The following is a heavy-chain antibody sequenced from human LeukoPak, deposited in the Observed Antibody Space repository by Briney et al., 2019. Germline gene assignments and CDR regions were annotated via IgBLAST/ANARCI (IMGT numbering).Heavy chain of an antibody. CDR3: ARGYCSGGSCYSEAFDI. D-gene: IGHD2-15*01. J-gene: IGHJ3*02. CDR2: IIPILGIA. Sequence: SVKVSCKASGGTFSSYAISWVRQAPGQGLEWMGRIIPILGIANYAQKFQGRVTITADKSTSTAYMELSSLRSEDTAVYYCARGYCSGGSCYSEAFDIWGQGTMFTVSS. V-gene: IGHV1-69*04. CDR1: GGTFSSYA.